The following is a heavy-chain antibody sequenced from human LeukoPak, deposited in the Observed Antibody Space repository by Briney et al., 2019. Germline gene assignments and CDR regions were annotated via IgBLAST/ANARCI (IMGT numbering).Heavy chain of an antibody. J-gene: IGHJ5*02. CDR1: GSNFGDYA. Sequence: GGSLRLSCTASGSNFGDYAVSRVRQAPGKGLGWVSTISGSGGSTHYADSVKGRFTISRDNSKNTLYLQMNSLRADDTAVYYCVRGYSYGWFDPWGQGTLVTVSS. CDR2: ISGSGGST. V-gene: IGHV3-23*01. D-gene: IGHD5-18*01. CDR3: VRGYSYGWFDP.